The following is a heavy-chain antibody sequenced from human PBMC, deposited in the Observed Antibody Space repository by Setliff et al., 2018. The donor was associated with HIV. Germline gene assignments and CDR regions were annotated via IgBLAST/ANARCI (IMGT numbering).Heavy chain of an antibody. CDR2: IYNSGIT. CDR3: AGGQDGHSVLFDY. CDR1: GASIRNYY. J-gene: IGHJ4*02. Sequence: PSETLSLTCTVSGASIRNYYWSWVRQPPGKGLEWIGYIYNSGITNYNPSLESRVTISVDTSKNQFSLKVSPVTAADTAVYFCAGGQDGHSVLFDYWGQGALVTVSS. V-gene: IGHV4-59*01. D-gene: IGHD3-10*02.